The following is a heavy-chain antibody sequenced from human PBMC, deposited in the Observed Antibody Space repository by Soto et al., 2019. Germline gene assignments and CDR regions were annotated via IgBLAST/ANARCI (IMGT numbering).Heavy chain of an antibody. CDR1: GGSISSGGYY. D-gene: IGHD2-15*01. CDR3: ARAGYCSGGSCYSLYYFDY. CDR2: IYYSGST. Sequence: QVQLQESGPGLVKPSQTLSLTCTVSGGSISSGGYYWSWIRQHPGKGLEWIGYIYYSGSTYYNPSLKSGITLSVDTSKNQFSLKLSSVTAADTAVYYCARAGYCSGGSCYSLYYFDYWGQGTLVTVSS. V-gene: IGHV4-31*03. J-gene: IGHJ4*02.